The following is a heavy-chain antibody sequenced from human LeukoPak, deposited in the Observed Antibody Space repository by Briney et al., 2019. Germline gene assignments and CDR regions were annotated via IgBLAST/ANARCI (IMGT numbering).Heavy chain of an antibody. J-gene: IGHJ4*02. D-gene: IGHD3-22*01. CDR3: ASSPVITRD. CDR2: INSDGSRI. Sequence: GGSLRLSCAASGFTFSEYWMHWVRQAPGKGLGWVSRINSDGSRITYADSVKGRFTISRDNAKNPLYLQMNSLRVEDTAVYYCASSPVITRDWGQGTLVTVSS. V-gene: IGHV3-74*01. CDR1: GFTFSEYW.